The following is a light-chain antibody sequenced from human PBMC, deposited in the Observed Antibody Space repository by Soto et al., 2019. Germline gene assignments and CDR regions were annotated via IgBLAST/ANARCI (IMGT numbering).Light chain of an antibody. CDR3: LLYMGNGISV. CDR2: NTN. J-gene: IGLJ2*01. Sequence: QAVVTQEPSFSVSPGGTVTLTCGLSSGSVSTNYCPSWYQQTPGQAPRTLIYNTNSRSSGVPDRFSASILGNKAALTITGAQADDESDYYCLLYMGNGISVFGGGTKLTVL. CDR1: SGSVSTNYC. V-gene: IGLV8-61*01.